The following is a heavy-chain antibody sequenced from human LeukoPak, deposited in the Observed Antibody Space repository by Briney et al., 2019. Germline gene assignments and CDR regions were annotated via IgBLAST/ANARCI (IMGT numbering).Heavy chain of an antibody. J-gene: IGHJ4*02. V-gene: IGHV1-2*02. CDR3: ARGGLYTMIVVVVDY. CDR2: INPNSGGT. D-gene: IGHD3-22*01. CDR1: GYTFTGYY. Sequence: ASVKVSCKASGYTFTGYYMHWVRQAPGQGLEWMGWINPNSGGTNYAQKFQGRVTMTRDTSISTAYMELSRQRSDDTAVYYCARGGLYTMIVVVVDYWGQGTLVTVSS.